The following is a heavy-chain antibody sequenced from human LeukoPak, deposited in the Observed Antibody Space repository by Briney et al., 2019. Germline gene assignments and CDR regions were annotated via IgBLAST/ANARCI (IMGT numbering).Heavy chain of an antibody. CDR3: ARGYCSGGSCYAFFDY. V-gene: IGHV3-48*03. CDR2: ISSSGSTI. J-gene: IGHJ4*02. Sequence: GGSLRLSCAASGFTFSRYEMNWVRQAPGKGLEWVSYISSSGSTIYYADSVKGRFTISRDNTKNSLYLQMNSLRAEDTAVYYCARGYCSGGSCYAFFDYWGQGTLVTVSS. D-gene: IGHD2-15*01. CDR1: GFTFSRYE.